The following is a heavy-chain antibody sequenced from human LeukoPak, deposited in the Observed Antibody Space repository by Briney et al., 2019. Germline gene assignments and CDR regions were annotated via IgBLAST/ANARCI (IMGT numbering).Heavy chain of an antibody. J-gene: IGHJ4*02. CDR3: ARVITILGVVRLDY. D-gene: IGHD3-3*01. V-gene: IGHV3-48*03. Sequence: GGSLRLSCAASGFTLSSYEMNWVRQAPGKGLEWVSYISSSGSTIYYADSVKGRFTISRYNAKNSLYLQMNSLRAEDTAVYYCARVITILGVVRLDYWGQGTLVTVSS. CDR1: GFTLSSYE. CDR2: ISSSGSTI.